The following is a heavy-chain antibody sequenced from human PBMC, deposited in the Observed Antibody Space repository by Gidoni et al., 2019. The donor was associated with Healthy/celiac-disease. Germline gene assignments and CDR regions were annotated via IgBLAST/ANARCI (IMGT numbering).Heavy chain of an antibody. CDR1: GFTFSSCA. J-gene: IGHJ6*02. D-gene: IGHD4-17*01. V-gene: IGHV3-30-3*01. CDR2: ISYDGSNK. Sequence: QVQLVESGGGVVQPGRSLRLSCAASGFTFSSCAIHWVRQAPGKGLEWVAVISYDGSNKYYADSVKGRFTISRDNSKNTLYLQMNSLRAEDTAVYYCARGGSTVTNYYYGMDAWGQGTTVTVSS. CDR3: ARGGSTVTNYYYGMDA.